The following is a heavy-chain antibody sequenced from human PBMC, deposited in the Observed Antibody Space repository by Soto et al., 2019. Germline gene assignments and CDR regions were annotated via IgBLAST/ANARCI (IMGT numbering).Heavy chain of an antibody. Sequence: GSLRLSCAAAGFTFRNYAMTWSLQSPVKVLEWVSSLLRSGSSAYYADSVRGRFTISSDTSANSLYLQMDNLRAEDTAIYYCAKDAISGDGIWLMDSWGQGTVVTVSS. CDR2: LLRSGSSA. V-gene: IGHV3-23*01. J-gene: IGHJ5*02. CDR3: AKDAISGDGIWLMDS. CDR1: GFTFRNYA. D-gene: IGHD4-17*01.